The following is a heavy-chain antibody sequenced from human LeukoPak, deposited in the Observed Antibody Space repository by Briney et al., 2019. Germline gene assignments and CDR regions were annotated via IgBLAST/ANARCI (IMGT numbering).Heavy chain of an antibody. CDR2: IYSGGDT. CDR3: AKLTVPLDAFDI. J-gene: IGHJ3*02. D-gene: IGHD2-2*01. Sequence: GGSLRLSCAASGFTVSYNYMNWVRQAPGKGLEWVSLIYSGGDTYYADSVKGRFTISRDNSKNTLYLQMNSLRTEDTAVYYCAKLTVPLDAFDIWGQGTMVTVSS. CDR1: GFTVSYNY. V-gene: IGHV3-53*05.